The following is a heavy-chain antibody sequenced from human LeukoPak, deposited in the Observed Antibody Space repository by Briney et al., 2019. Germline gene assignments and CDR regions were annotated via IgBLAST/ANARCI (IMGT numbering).Heavy chain of an antibody. CDR2: IKTKPDGETT. J-gene: IGHJ4*02. D-gene: IGHD3-9*01. CDR1: AFTFNNAW. V-gene: IGHV3-15*01. CDR3: ATLLAGSTHNFDY. Sequence: GGSLRLSCAASAFTFNNAWMSWVRQAPGKGLEWVGRIKTKPDGETTDYAAPVKGRFTISRDDSKNTLYLQMNNLKTEDTALYYCATLLAGSTHNFDYWGQGTLVTVSS.